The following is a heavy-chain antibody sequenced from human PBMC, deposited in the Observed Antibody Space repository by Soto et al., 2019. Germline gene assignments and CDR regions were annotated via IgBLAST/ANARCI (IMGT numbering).Heavy chain of an antibody. CDR1: GFTVSSNY. V-gene: IGHV3-53*02. J-gene: IGHJ5*02. CDR3: AREREGNNPNWFDL. Sequence: EVQVVETGGGLIQPGGSLRLSCAVSGFTVSSNYMSWVRQPPGKGPEWVSDIYSGGSTYYADSVKGRFTISRDNSKNTLYLQMNSLRAEDTAVYYCAREREGNNPNWFDLWGQGTLVTVSS. D-gene: IGHD2-8*01. CDR2: IYSGGST.